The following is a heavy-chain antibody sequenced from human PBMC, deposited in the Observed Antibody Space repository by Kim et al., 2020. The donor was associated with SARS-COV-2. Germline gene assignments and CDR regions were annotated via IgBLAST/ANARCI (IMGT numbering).Heavy chain of an antibody. CDR1: GFTFSSYS. J-gene: IGHJ6*02. Sequence: GGSLRLSCAASGFTFSSYSMNWVRQAPGKGLEWVSYISSSSSTIYYADSVKGRFTISRDNAKNSLNLKMNSLRAEDTAVYYCVRDLLRLGITFGGVIAASYGMDVWVQGATVTVS. D-gene: IGHD3-16*02. V-gene: IGHV3-48*01. CDR2: ISSSSSTI. CDR3: VRDLLRLGITFGGVIAASYGMDV.